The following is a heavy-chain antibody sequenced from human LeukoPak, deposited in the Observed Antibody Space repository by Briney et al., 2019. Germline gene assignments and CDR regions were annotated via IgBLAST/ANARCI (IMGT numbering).Heavy chain of an antibody. V-gene: IGHV3-21*01. Sequence: GGSLRLSCVASGFSFTTYSMNWVRQAPGKGLEWVSSISSSTSYIYYADSVKGRFTISRDNAKNSLYLQMNSLRAEETAVYYCARGEGSSAWNGIDYWGQGTLVTVSS. CDR2: ISSSTSYI. D-gene: IGHD1-1*01. J-gene: IGHJ4*02. CDR3: ARGEGSSAWNGIDY. CDR1: GFSFTTYS.